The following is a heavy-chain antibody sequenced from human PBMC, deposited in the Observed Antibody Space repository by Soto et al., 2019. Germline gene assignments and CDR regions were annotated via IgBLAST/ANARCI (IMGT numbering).Heavy chain of an antibody. D-gene: IGHD3-3*01. J-gene: IGHJ6*02. CDR1: GYTFNNYA. Sequence: QVQLAQSGPEVKKPGASVKVSCKAYGYTFNNYAMHWVRQAPGQRLEWMGWINTGNGNTKYSQKFQGRVTINRDTSATSASTVYMEVSSLRSEDTAIYYCARDSSAGAIFASPYYYGRDVWGQGTTVTVSS. CDR3: ARDSSAGAIFASPYYYGRDV. V-gene: IGHV1-3*04. CDR2: INTGNGNT.